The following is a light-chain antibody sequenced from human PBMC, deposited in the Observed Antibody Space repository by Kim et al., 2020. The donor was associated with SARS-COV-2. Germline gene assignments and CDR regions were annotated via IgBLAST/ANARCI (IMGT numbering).Light chain of an antibody. CDR2: DVS. CDR3: CAYAGIL. V-gene: IGLV2-11*01. CDR1: SSDVGDYNY. Sequence: GSPGQSVTISCTGTSSDVGDYNYVSWYQQHPGKAPKLMIYDVSKRPSGVPDRFSGSKSGNTASLTISGLQAEDEADYYCCAYAGILFGGGTQLTVL. J-gene: IGLJ2*01.